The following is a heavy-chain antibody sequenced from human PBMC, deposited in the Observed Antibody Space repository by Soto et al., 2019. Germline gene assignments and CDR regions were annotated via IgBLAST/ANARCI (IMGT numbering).Heavy chain of an antibody. CDR2: IIPILGIA. CDR1: GGTFSSYT. CDR3: ARVGSGSWYLVDPDV. D-gene: IGHD6-13*01. V-gene: IGHV1-69*02. Sequence: GASVKVSCKASGGTFSSYTISCVRQAPGQGLEWMGRIIPILGIANYAQKFQGRVTITADKSTSTAYMELSSLRSEDTAVYYCARVGSGSWYLVDPDVWGKGTTVTVSS. J-gene: IGHJ6*04.